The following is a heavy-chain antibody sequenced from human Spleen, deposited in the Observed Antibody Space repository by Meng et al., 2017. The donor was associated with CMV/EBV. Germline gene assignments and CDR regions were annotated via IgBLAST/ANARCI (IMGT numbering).Heavy chain of an antibody. Sequence: SETLSLTCAISGASVSSDSVSWNWIRQSPSSGLEWLGRTYYRSKWYNDYAESVKSRIIINADTSKNHFSLHLNSVTPEDTAVYYCARDVDTTTPRSDYYYGMDLWGQGTAVTVSS. J-gene: IGHJ6*02. CDR2: TYYRSKWYN. CDR3: ARDVDTTTPRSDYYYGMDL. V-gene: IGHV6-1*01. CDR1: GASVSSDSVS. D-gene: IGHD2-15*01.